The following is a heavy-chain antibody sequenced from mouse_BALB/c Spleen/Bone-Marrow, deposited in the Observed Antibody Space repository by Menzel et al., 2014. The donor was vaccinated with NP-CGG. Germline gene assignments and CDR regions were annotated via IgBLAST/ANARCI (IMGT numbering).Heavy chain of an antibody. CDR2: ISYSGST. CDR3: ARSSSYDYDVGFAY. Sequence: DVKLVQSGPGLVKPSQSLSLTCIVTGYSITRDYTWYWIRQFPGNKMEWMGYISYSGSTTYNPSLESRISITRDTSKNQFFLQLNSVTTEDTATYYCARSSSYDYDVGFAYWGQGTLVTVSA. D-gene: IGHD2-4*01. J-gene: IGHJ3*01. V-gene: IGHV3-2*02. CDR1: GYSITRDYT.